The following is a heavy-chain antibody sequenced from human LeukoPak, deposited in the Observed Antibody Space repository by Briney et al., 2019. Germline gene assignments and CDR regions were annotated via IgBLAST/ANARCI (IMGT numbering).Heavy chain of an antibody. Sequence: ASVKVSCKASGYTFTSYGISCVRQAPGQGLEWMGWISAYNGNTNYAQKLQGRVTMTTDTSTSTAYMELRSLRSDDTAVYYCARDRGIAVAGTVGYWGQGTLVTVSS. V-gene: IGHV1-18*01. CDR3: ARDRGIAVAGTVGY. CDR1: GYTFTSYG. D-gene: IGHD6-19*01. CDR2: ISAYNGNT. J-gene: IGHJ4*02.